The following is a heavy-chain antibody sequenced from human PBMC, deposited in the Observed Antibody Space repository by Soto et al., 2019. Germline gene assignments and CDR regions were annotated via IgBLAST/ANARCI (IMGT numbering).Heavy chain of an antibody. J-gene: IGHJ4*02. D-gene: IGHD2-8*02. Sequence: QVHLVQSGAEVKKPGSSVRVSCKTSGYTFSNYAISWVRQAPGQGLEWMGSINTGSGYTNYAHDRVTMTKDASTYTADLEVTSLRSDDTAIYYCARDRVYTGGSDADYWGQGTLVTVSS. CDR1: GYTFSNYA. CDR3: ARDRVYTGGSDADY. CDR2: INTGSGYT. V-gene: IGHV1-18*01.